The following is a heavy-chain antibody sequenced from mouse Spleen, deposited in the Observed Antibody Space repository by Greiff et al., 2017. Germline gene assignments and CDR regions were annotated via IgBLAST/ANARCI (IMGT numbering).Heavy chain of an antibody. CDR3: AREKIYYGKKGYYFDY. D-gene: IGHD2-1*01. CDR1: GYTFTSYW. V-gene: IGHV1-64*01. CDR2: IHPNSGST. Sequence: VQLQQPGAELVKPGASVKLSCKASGYTFTSYWMHWVKQRPGQGLEWIGMIHPNSGSTNYNEKFKSKATLTVDKSSSTAYMQLSSLTSEDSAVYYCAREKIYYGKKGYYFDYWGQGTTLTVSS. J-gene: IGHJ2*01.